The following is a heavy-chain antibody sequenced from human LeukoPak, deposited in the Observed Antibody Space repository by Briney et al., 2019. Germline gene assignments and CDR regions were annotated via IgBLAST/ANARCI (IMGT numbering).Heavy chain of an antibody. D-gene: IGHD1-26*01. CDR2: FDPEDGET. V-gene: IGHV1-24*01. CDR3: ATALGGRWELPSAPDY. Sequence: ASVKVSCKVSGYTLTELSMHWVRQAPGKGLGWMGGFDPEDGETIYAQKFQGRVTMTEDTSTDPAYKELSSLRSEDTAVYYCATALGGRWELPSAPDYWGQGTLVTVSS. CDR1: GYTLTELS. J-gene: IGHJ4*02.